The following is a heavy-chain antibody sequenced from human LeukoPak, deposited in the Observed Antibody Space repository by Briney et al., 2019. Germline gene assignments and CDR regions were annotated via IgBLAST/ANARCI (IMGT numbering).Heavy chain of an antibody. D-gene: IGHD2-2*01. CDR2: INHSGST. J-gene: IGHJ3*02. CDR3: ARVRGYCSSTSCYGLLAFDI. CDR1: GGSFSGYY. V-gene: IGHV4-34*01. Sequence: SETLSLTCAVYGGSFSGYYWSWIRQPPGKGLEWIGEINHSGSTNYNPSLKSRVTISVDTSMNQFSLKLSSVTAADTAVYYCARVRGYCSSTSCYGLLAFDIWGQGTMVTVSS.